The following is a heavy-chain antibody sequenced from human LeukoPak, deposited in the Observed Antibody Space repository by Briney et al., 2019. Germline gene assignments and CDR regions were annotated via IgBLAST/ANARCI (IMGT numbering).Heavy chain of an antibody. V-gene: IGHV3-23*01. J-gene: IGHJ4*02. CDR2: ISGSGGST. CDR1: GFTFTSYT. D-gene: IGHD5-12*01. CDR3: AKGSGYSGPPD. Sequence: GGSLRLSCAAFGFTFTSYTMSWVRQAPGKGLEWVSTISGSGGSTDYADSVKGRFTISRDNSKNTVYVQMNSLRAEDTAVYYCAKGSGYSGPPDWGQGTLVTVSA.